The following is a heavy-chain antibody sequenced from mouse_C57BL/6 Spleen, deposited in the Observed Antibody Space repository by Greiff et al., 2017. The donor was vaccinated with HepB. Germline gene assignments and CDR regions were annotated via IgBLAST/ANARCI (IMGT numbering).Heavy chain of an antibody. V-gene: IGHV1-82*01. Sequence: QVQLQQSGPELVKPGASVKISCKASGYAFSSSWMNWVKQRPGKGLEWIGRIYPGDGDTNYNGKFKGKATLTADKSSSTAYMQLSSLTSEDSAVYYCARPNGSSYGWYFDVWGTGSTVTVSS. CDR1: GYAFSSSW. D-gene: IGHD1-1*01. CDR2: IYPGDGDT. CDR3: ARPNGSSYGWYFDV. J-gene: IGHJ1*03.